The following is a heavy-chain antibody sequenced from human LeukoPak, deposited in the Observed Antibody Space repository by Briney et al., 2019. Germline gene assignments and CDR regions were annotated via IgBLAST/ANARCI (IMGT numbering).Heavy chain of an antibody. Sequence: PSEALSLTCTVSGGSISSYYWSWIRQPAGKGLEWIGRIYTSGSTNYNPSLKSRVTMSVDTSKNQFSLKLSSVTAADTAVYYCARATSLRYCSGGSCLDAFDIWGQGTMVTVSS. CDR3: ARATSLRYCSGGSCLDAFDI. V-gene: IGHV4-4*07. CDR1: GGSISSYY. CDR2: IYTSGST. D-gene: IGHD2-15*01. J-gene: IGHJ3*02.